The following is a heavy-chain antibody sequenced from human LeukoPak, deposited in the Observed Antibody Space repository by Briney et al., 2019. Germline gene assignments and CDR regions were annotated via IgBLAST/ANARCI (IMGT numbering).Heavy chain of an antibody. Sequence: PGGSLRLSCAASGFTFSNFAMSWVRQAPGKGLEWVSAINDNGDSTYYADSVKGRFTISRDNSKSTLYLQMSSLRAGDTAVYYCAKHWGIAVPGTWGSDDNWGQGTLVTVSS. CDR3: AKHWGIAVPGTWGSDDN. D-gene: IGHD6-19*01. CDR1: GFTFSNFA. J-gene: IGHJ4*02. V-gene: IGHV3-23*01. CDR2: INDNGDST.